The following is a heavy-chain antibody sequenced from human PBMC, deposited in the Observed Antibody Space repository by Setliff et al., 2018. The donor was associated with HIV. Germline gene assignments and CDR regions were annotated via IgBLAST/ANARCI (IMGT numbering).Heavy chain of an antibody. D-gene: IGHD1-26*01. Sequence: PGGSLRLSCAASGFTFSSYWMHWVRQAPGKGLVWVSRINGDGSSTTYADSVKGRFTISRDNAKNTLYLQMNSLRAGDTAVYYCARGGSYSHGAFDIWGQGTMVTVSS. CDR2: INGDGSST. J-gene: IGHJ3*02. CDR1: GFTFSSYW. V-gene: IGHV3-74*01. CDR3: ARGGSYSHGAFDI.